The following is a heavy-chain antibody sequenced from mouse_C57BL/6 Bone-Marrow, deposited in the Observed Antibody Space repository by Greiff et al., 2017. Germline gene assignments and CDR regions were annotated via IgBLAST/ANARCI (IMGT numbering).Heavy chain of an antibody. CDR2: ISDGGSYT. CDR1: GFTFSSYA. CDR3: ARGGGGHYYAMDY. J-gene: IGHJ4*01. Sequence: EVNLVDSGGGLVKPGGSLKLSCAASGFTFSSYAMSWVRQTPEKRLEWVATISDGGSYTYYPDNVKGRFTISRDNAKNNLYLQMSHLKSEDTAMYYCARGGGGHYYAMDYWGQGTSVTVSS. V-gene: IGHV5-4*03.